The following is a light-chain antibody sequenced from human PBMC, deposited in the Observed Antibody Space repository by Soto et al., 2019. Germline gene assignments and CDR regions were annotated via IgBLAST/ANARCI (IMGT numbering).Light chain of an antibody. Sequence: VIWMTQSPSLLSASTGDRFTMSCRLSQGISRYLARHQQNPGNAPELFISAASTSQSGVTLRFSGSGTEIDLTLSIRCPQYEDFSTYYWQHYYSYVWTFGQGTRLEIK. V-gene: IGKV1D-8*01. J-gene: IGKJ5*01. CDR1: QGISRY. CDR3: QHYYSYVWT. CDR2: AAS.